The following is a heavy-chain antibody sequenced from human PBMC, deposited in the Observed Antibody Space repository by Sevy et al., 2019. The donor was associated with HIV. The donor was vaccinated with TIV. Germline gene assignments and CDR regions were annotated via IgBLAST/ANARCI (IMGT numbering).Heavy chain of an antibody. J-gene: IGHJ6*02. V-gene: IGHV3-30*02. CDR1: GFTFGSYG. Sequence: GGSLRLSCAASGFTFGSYGMHWVRQAPGKGLEWVAFIRYDGSNKYYADSVKGRFTISRDNSKNTLYLQMNSLRAEDTAVYYCAKVSGSGWYYYYGMDVWGQGTTVTVSS. CDR3: AKVSGSGWYYYYGMDV. D-gene: IGHD6-19*01. CDR2: IRYDGSNK.